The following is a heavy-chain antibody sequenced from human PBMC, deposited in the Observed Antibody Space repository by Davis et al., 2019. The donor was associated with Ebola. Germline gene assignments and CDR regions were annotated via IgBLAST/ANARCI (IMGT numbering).Heavy chain of an antibody. D-gene: IGHD2-2*01. V-gene: IGHV1-46*01. Sequence: ASVKVSCKASGYTFTSYYMHWVRQAPGQGLEWMGIINPSGGSTSYAQKFQDRVTITRDRSMSTAYMELSSLRSEDTAMYYCASPFSVVSRDAFDIWGQGTMVTVSS. J-gene: IGHJ3*02. CDR2: INPSGGST. CDR3: ASPFSVVSRDAFDI. CDR1: GYTFTSYY.